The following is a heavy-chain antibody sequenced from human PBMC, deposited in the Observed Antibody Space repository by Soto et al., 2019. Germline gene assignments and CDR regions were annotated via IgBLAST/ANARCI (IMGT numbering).Heavy chain of an antibody. J-gene: IGHJ4*02. Sequence: WLSXRLACPASVFTLMNAWMSLFGQAPGKGLELVGRIKSKTNGGTRDYAEPVKGRFTMSRDDSKNVLYLQMSSLKTEDTAVYYRNTDEHINKKWGQRPLVNVYS. CDR2: IKSKTNGGTR. CDR3: NTDEHINKK. V-gene: IGHV3-15*01. CDR1: VFTLMNAW.